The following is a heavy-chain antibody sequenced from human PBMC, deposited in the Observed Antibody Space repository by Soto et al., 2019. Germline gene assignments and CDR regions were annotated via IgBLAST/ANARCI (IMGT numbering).Heavy chain of an antibody. CDR2: INAVGSQV. CDR1: GFSFSSRW. J-gene: IGHJ4*02. CDR3: ARDREPDGIWTFDS. Sequence: GGSLRLSCEVSGFSFSSRWMSWVRQAPGKGLEWVADINAVGSQVLYAASVKGRFSISRDNSNNMVFLQMNSLRVEDTGLYYCARDREPDGIWTFDSWGQGTLVTVSS. V-gene: IGHV3-7*03. D-gene: IGHD3-9*01.